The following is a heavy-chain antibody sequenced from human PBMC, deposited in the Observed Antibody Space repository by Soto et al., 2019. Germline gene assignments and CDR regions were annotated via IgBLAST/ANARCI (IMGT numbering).Heavy chain of an antibody. CDR2: IIPIFGTA. D-gene: IGHD6-19*01. V-gene: IGHV1-69*01. J-gene: IGHJ6*02. Sequence: QVQLVQSGAEVKKPGSSVKVSCKASGGTFSSYAISWVRQAPGQGLEWMGGIIPIFGTANYAQKFQGRVTITADESTSTAYMELSSLRSEDTAVYYCARGGSSGWYPNYYYYGMDVWGRGTTVTVSS. CDR3: ARGGSSGWYPNYYYYGMDV. CDR1: GGTFSSYA.